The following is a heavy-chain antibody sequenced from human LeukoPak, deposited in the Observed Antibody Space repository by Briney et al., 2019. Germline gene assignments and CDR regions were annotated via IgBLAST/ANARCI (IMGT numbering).Heavy chain of an antibody. D-gene: IGHD5-18*01. Sequence: GGSLRLSCAASGFTFSSYAMHWVRQAPGKGLEWAAVISYDGSNKYYADSVKGRFTISRDNSKNTLYLQMNSLRAEDTAVYYCARDPDTAMALYYFDYWGQGTLVTVSS. V-gene: IGHV3-30*04. CDR1: GFTFSSYA. J-gene: IGHJ4*02. CDR2: ISYDGSNK. CDR3: ARDPDTAMALYYFDY.